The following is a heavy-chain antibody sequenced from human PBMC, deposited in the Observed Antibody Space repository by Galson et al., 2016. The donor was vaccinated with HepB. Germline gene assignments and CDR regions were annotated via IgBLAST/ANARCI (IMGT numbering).Heavy chain of an antibody. Sequence: SLRLSCAASEFTFDDYSMHWVRQAPGKGLEWVSLINWDGVTTYYADSVKGRFTISRDNSKNSLYLQMTSLRIEDTALYYCAKVRQIVVVTAEIDYWGQGTQVTVSS. CDR2: INWDGVTT. J-gene: IGHJ4*02. V-gene: IGHV3-43*01. CDR3: AKVRQIVVVTAEIDY. CDR1: EFTFDDYS. D-gene: IGHD2-21*02.